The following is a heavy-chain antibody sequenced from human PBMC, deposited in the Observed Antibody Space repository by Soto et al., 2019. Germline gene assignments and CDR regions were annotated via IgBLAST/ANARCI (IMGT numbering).Heavy chain of an antibody. CDR2: ISYDGSNK. CDR3: EKIVGAVAGYY. J-gene: IGHJ4*02. Sequence: PGGSLRLSCAASGFTFSSYGMHWVRQAPGKGLEWVAVISYDGSNKYYADSVKGRFTISRDNSKNTLYLQMNSLRAEDTAVYYCEKIVGAVAGYYWGQGNLVTVSS. V-gene: IGHV3-30*18. CDR1: GFTFSSYG. D-gene: IGHD6-19*01.